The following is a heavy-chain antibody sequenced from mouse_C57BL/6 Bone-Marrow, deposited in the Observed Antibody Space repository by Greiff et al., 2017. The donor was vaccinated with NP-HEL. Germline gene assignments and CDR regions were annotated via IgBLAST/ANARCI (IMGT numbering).Heavy chain of an antibody. D-gene: IGHD1-1*01. CDR1: GYTFTSYW. J-gene: IGHJ2*01. V-gene: IGHV1-64*01. Sequence: QVHVKQPGAELVKPGASVKLSCKASGYTFTSYWMHWVKQRPGQGLEWIGMIHPNSGSTNYNEKFKSKATLTVDKSSSTAYMQLSSLTSEDSAVYYCARSALFINYWGQGTTLTVSS. CDR3: ARSALFINY. CDR2: IHPNSGST.